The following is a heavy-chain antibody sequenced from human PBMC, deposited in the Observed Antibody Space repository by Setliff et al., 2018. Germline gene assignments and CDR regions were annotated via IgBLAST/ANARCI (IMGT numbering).Heavy chain of an antibody. CDR2: INTHNGDT. J-gene: IGHJ4*02. D-gene: IGHD3-22*01. CDR3: ARDADYYDTSENPIFDH. V-gene: IGHV1-18*01. Sequence: ASVKVSCKASGYTFISYGISWVRQAPGQGLAWMGYINTHNGDTYYAQKLQVRVTMTTDTSTSTAYMELRSLRADDTAVYYCARDADYYDTSENPIFDHWGQGTLVTVSS. CDR1: GYTFISYG.